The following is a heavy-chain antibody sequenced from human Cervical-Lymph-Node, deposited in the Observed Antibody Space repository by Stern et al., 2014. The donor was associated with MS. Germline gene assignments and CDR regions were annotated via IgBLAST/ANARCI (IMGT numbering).Heavy chain of an antibody. J-gene: IGHJ4*02. D-gene: IGHD5-24*01. CDR3: ARDHGAYGYNNY. CDR2: IYTSGST. V-gene: IGHV4-61*02. Sequence: VQLVESGPGLVKPSQTLSLTCTVSGGSISSGSYYWSWIRQPAGKGLEWIGRIYTSGSTNYNPSLKSRVTISVDTSKNQFSLHLSSVTAADTAVYYCARDHGAYGYNNYWGQGTLVTVSS. CDR1: GGSISSGSYY.